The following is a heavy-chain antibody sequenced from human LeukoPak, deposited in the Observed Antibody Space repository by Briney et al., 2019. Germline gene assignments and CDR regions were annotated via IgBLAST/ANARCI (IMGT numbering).Heavy chain of an antibody. CDR3: ARDRYYGSTSPLGMDV. D-gene: IGHD3-10*01. CDR2: ISTSSGTI. J-gene: IGHJ6*02. Sequence: GGSLRLSCAASGFTFSSYSMNWVRQAPGKGLEWVSYISTSSGTIYYADSVKGRFTISRDNAKNSLYLQMNSLRDEDTALYYCARDRYYGSTSPLGMDVWGQGTTVTVSS. V-gene: IGHV3-48*02. CDR1: GFTFSSYS.